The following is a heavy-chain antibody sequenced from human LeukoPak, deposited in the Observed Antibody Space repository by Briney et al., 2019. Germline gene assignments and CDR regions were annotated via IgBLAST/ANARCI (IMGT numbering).Heavy chain of an antibody. J-gene: IGHJ4*02. CDR2: IYTSGST. D-gene: IGHD3-22*01. CDR3: AREVVITTYFDY. V-gene: IGHV4-61*02. CDR1: GGSISSGSYY. Sequence: SETLSLTCTVSGGSISSGSYYWSWIRQPAGKGLEWIGRIYTSGSTNYNPSLKSRVTISVDTSKNQFSLKLSSVTAADTAVYYCAREVVITTYFDYWGQGTLDTVSS.